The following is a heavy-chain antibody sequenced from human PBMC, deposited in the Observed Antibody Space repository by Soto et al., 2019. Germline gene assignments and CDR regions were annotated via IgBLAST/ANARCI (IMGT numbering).Heavy chain of an antibody. CDR3: ARESKH. Sequence: PGGSLRLSCAASGFTFSNYAMSWVRQAPGKGLEWVSTITGSAGGTYYADSMKGRFTISRDNSKSTLYLQMYSLRVEDTAVYYCARESKHWGQGTLVTVSS. V-gene: IGHV3-23*01. J-gene: IGHJ4*02. CDR1: GFTFSNYA. CDR2: ITGSAGGT.